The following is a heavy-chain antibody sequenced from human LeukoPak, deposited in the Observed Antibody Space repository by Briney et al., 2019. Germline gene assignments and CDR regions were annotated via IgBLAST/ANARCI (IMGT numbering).Heavy chain of an antibody. CDR1: GFTFSSYG. D-gene: IGHD3-10*01. J-gene: IGHJ5*02. CDR2: IHYDGANE. V-gene: IGHV3-30*02. Sequence: GGSLRLSCAASGFTFSSYGMHWVRQAPGKGLEWVAFIHYDGANEYYADSVKGRFTISRDNFKNTLSLQMNGLRVEDTALYYCVNSGFDPWGQGTLVTVSS. CDR3: VNSGFDP.